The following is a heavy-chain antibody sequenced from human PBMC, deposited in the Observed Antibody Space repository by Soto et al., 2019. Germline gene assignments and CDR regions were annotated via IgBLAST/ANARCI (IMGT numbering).Heavy chain of an antibody. J-gene: IGHJ4*02. CDR1: GGSISSYY. CDR2: IYYSGST. CDR3: ASVKNWNDFDY. V-gene: IGHV4-59*01. D-gene: IGHD1-1*01. Sequence: SETLSLTCSVSGGSISSYYWSWIRQPPGKGLEWIGYIYYSGSTKYNPSLESRATISLDTSENQFSLKLSSVTAADTAVYYCASVKNWNDFDYWGQGTLVTVSS.